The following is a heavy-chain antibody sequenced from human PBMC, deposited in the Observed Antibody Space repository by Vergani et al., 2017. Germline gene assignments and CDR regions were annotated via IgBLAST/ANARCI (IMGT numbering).Heavy chain of an antibody. J-gene: IGHJ4*02. CDR1: GYTFTGYY. CDR2: INPNSGGT. CDR3: ARTYYYDSSGYYFDY. V-gene: IGHV1-2*02. D-gene: IGHD3-22*01. Sequence: QVQLVQSGAEVKKPGASVKVSCKASGYTFTGYYMHWVRQAPGQGLEWMGWINPNSGGTNYAQKFQGRVTMTRDTSISTAYMELSRLRSDETAVYYCARTYYYDSSGYYFDYWGQGTLVTVSS.